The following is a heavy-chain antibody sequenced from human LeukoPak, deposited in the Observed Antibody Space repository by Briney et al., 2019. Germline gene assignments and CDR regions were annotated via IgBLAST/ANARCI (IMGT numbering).Heavy chain of an antibody. J-gene: IGHJ4*02. CDR1: GFTFSRSW. Sequence: PGGSLRLSCAASGFTFSRSWMSWVRQAPGKGLEWVANIKQDGSEKNYVDSVEGRFTISRDNVQNSLYLQMNSLRPEDTAVYYCAKESGFRFDYWGQGTLVTVSS. D-gene: IGHD3-22*01. CDR3: AKESGFRFDY. V-gene: IGHV3-7*05. CDR2: IKQDGSEK.